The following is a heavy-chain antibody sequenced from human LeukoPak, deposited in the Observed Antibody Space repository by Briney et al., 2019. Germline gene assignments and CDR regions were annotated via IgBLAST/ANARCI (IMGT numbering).Heavy chain of an antibody. CDR3: ARGSSWYSTNRRPLDY. J-gene: IGHJ4*02. CDR1: GGSFSGYY. CDR2: INHSGST. V-gene: IGHV4-34*01. Sequence: PSETLSLTCAVYGGSFSGYYWSWIRQPPGKGLEWIGEINHSGSTNYNPSLKSRVTISVDTSKNQFSLKLSSVTAADTAVYYCARGSSWYSTNRRPLDYWGQGTLVTVSS. D-gene: IGHD6-13*01.